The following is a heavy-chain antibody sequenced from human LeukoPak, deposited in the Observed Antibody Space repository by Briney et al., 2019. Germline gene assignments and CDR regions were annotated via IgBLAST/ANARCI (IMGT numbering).Heavy chain of an antibody. J-gene: IGHJ4*02. CDR1: GFTFTTHW. CDR2: IFPGDSDT. V-gene: IGHV5-51*01. Sequence: GESLKIYCKTSGFTFTTHWIAWVRQMPGEGLELMGIIFPGDSDTNYSPSFQGQVTISADKSSNTAYLQWSSLKASDTAMYYCARYYFWTGSYFFDHWGQGTLVTVSS. D-gene: IGHD3/OR15-3a*01. CDR3: ARYYFWTGSYFFDH.